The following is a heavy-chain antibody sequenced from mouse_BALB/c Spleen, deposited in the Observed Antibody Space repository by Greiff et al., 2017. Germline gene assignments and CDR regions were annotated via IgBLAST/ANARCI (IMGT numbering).Heavy chain of an antibody. J-gene: IGHJ3*01. Sequence: QVHVKQSGAELVKPGASVKLSCKASGYTFTSYWMHWVKQRPGQGLEWIGEINPSNGRTNYNEKFKSKATLTVDKSSSTAYMQLSSLTSEDSAVYYCARFGYDEAWFAYWGQGTLVTVSA. CDR3: ARFGYDEAWFAY. D-gene: IGHD2-2*01. V-gene: IGHV1S81*02. CDR2: INPSNGRT. CDR1: GYTFTSYW.